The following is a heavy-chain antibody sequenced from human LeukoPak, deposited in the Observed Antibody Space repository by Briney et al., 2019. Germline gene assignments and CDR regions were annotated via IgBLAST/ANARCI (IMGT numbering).Heavy chain of an antibody. D-gene: IGHD6-19*01. CDR3: ARDKQGALIAVAGAEYFQH. CDR2: IIPIFGTA. V-gene: IGHV1-69*13. CDR1: GGTFSSYA. Sequence: SVEVSCKASGGTFSSYAISWVRQAPGQGLEWMGGIIPIFGTANYAQKFQGRVTITADESTSTAYMELSSLRSEDTAVYYCARDKQGALIAVAGAEYFQHWGQGTLVTVSS. J-gene: IGHJ1*01.